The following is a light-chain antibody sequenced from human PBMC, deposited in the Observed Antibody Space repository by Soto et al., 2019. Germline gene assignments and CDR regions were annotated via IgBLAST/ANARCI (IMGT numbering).Light chain of an antibody. CDR1: NNDIGVYDF. J-gene: IGLJ1*01. CDR2: EVV. Sequence: QSVLTQPPSASGSPRQSVTISCTVTNNDIGVYDFVSWYQHHPGKAPRLIIYEVVQRPSGVPDRFSGSKSGNTAPLTVSGLQAADEADYFCKSYAGSNTYVFGSGTKVTVL. CDR3: KSYAGSNTYV. V-gene: IGLV2-8*01.